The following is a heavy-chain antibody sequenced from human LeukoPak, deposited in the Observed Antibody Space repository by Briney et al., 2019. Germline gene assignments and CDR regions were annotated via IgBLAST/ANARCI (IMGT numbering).Heavy chain of an antibody. V-gene: IGHV1-18*01. Sequence: ASVKVSCKASGYTFTSYGISWVRQAPGQGLEWMGWISAYNGNTNYAQKLQGRVTMTTDTSTSTAYMELRSLRSDDTAVYYCASYVETATIGYMDVWGKGTTVTVSS. D-gene: IGHD5-24*01. J-gene: IGHJ6*03. CDR2: ISAYNGNT. CDR1: GYTFTSYG. CDR3: ASYVETATIGYMDV.